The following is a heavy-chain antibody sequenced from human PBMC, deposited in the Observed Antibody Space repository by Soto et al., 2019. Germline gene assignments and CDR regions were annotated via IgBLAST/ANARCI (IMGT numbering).Heavy chain of an antibody. J-gene: IGHJ4*02. CDR3: ARAGGATVTGLWHFDS. CDR1: VFTFNTYS. Sequence: SGWSLRLSCEASVFTFNTYSMHWVRQPPGKGLEWLAAIWYDGTQKYYADSVKGRFIISRDNPKKTLYLEMNSLRAEDTAVYYCARAGGATVTGLWHFDSWGQGTLVTVSS. D-gene: IGHD4-17*01. CDR2: IWYDGTQK. V-gene: IGHV3-33*01.